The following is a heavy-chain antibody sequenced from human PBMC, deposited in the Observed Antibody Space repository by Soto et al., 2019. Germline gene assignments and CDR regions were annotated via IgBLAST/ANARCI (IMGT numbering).Heavy chain of an antibody. CDR3: AISLRFGYSSGWYSD. CDR2: FDPEDGET. V-gene: IGHV1-24*01. J-gene: IGHJ4*02. CDR1: GYTLTELS. D-gene: IGHD6-19*01. Sequence: ASVKVSCKVSGYTLTELSMHWVRQAPGKGLEWMGGFDPEDGETIYAQKFQGRVTMTEDTSTDTAYMELSSLRSEDTAVYYCAISLRFGYSSGWYSDWGQGTLVTVSS.